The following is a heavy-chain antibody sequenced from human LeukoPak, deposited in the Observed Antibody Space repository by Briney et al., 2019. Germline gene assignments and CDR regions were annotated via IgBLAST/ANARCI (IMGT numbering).Heavy chain of an antibody. CDR1: GGSISSGDYY. V-gene: IGHV4-30-4*01. D-gene: IGHD2-21*02. CDR3: ARVTAKALQLDY. CDR2: IYYSGST. J-gene: IGHJ4*02. Sequence: PSETLSLTCTVSGGSISSGDYYWSWIRQPPGKGLEWIGYIYYSGSTYYNPSLKSRVTISVDTSKNQFSLKLSSVTAADTAVYYCARVTAKALQLDYWGQGTLVTVSS.